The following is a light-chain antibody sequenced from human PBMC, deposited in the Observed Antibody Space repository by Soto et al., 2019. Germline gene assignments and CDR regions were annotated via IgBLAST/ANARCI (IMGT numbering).Light chain of an antibody. CDR3: QQYGSSPPLT. CDR2: GAS. Sequence: EIVLTQSPGTLSLSPGERATLSCRASQSVSSNYLAWYQQKPGQPPRLLIYGASSRATGIPYRFSGSGSGTDFTLTISRLEPEDFAVYYCQQYGSSPPLTFGGGTKVEIK. J-gene: IGKJ4*01. V-gene: IGKV3-20*01. CDR1: QSVSSNY.